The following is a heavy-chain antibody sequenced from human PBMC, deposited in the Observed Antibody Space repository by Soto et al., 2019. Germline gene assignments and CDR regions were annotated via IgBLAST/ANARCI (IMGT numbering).Heavy chain of an antibody. CDR1: GGTFSSYA. Sequence: GXSVKVSCKASGGTFSSYAISLVRHAPGQGLEWMGGIIPIFGTANYAQKFQGRVTITADESTSTAYMELSSLRSEDKAVYYCARSVAVAGGYYYYGMDVWGQGTTVTVSS. D-gene: IGHD6-19*01. CDR3: ARSVAVAGGYYYYGMDV. J-gene: IGHJ6*02. CDR2: IIPIFGTA. V-gene: IGHV1-69*01.